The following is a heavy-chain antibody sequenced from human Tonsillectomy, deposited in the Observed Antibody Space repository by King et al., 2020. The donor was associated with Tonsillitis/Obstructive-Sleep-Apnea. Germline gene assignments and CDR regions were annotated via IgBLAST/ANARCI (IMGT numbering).Heavy chain of an antibody. Sequence: MQLQESGPGLVKPSETLSLTCTVSGGSISSYYWSWIRQPPGKGLEWIGYIFYSGITNYNPSLKSRVTLPVDTSKNQFSLKLSSVTAADTAVYYFARDHCSSTSCYGNYYYMDVWGKGTTVTVSS. V-gene: IGHV4-59*01. D-gene: IGHD2-2*01. CDR1: GGSISSYY. CDR3: ARDHCSSTSCYGNYYYMDV. J-gene: IGHJ6*03. CDR2: IFYSGIT.